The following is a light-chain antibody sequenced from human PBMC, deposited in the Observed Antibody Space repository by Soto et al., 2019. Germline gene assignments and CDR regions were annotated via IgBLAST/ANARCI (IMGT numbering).Light chain of an antibody. CDR1: SSDVGGYNY. V-gene: IGLV2-14*01. CDR3: SSYTSSSTLVV. Sequence: QSALTQPASVSGSPGQSITISCTGTSSDVGGYNYVSWYQQHPGKAPKLMIYEVSNRPSGVSDRFSGSKSGNTASLTTSGLQAADESDYYCSSYTSSSTLVVFGGGTKVTVL. J-gene: IGLJ2*01. CDR2: EVS.